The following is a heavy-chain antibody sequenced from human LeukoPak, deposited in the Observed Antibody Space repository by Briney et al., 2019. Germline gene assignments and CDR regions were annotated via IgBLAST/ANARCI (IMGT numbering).Heavy chain of an antibody. Sequence: SETLSLTCTVSGGSISSYYWSWIRQPPGKGLEWIEYMYYGGTTNYNPSLKSRVSISLDASRNQFSLRLSSVTAADTAMYYCARSGSYYVPTFDYWGPGTLVTVSS. J-gene: IGHJ4*02. V-gene: IGHV4-59*01. CDR3: ARSGSYYVPTFDY. CDR1: GGSISSYY. CDR2: MYYGGTT. D-gene: IGHD1-26*01.